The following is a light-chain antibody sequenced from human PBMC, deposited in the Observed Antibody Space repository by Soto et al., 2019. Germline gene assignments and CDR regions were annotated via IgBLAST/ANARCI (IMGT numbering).Light chain of an antibody. J-gene: IGLJ1*01. CDR3: CSFTSISTYV. V-gene: IGLV2-14*01. CDR2: EVS. Sequence: QSDLTQPASVSGSPGQSITISCTGTTADVGDYGSVSWYQQHPGKAPKLMIYEVSNRPSGVSDRFSGAKSGNTAYLTISGLQPEDEADYFCCSFTSISTYVFGSGTKVTVL. CDR1: TADVGDYGS.